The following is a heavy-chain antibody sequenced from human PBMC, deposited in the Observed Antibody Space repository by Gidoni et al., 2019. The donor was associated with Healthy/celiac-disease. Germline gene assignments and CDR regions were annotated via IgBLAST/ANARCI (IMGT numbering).Heavy chain of an antibody. J-gene: IGHJ4*02. CDR3: ARDVNSGSDY. V-gene: IGHV3-33*01. Sequence: QVQRVESGGGVVQPGSSLRISCAASGFTFNSYGMHWVRQAPGKGLEWVAVIWYDGSNKYYADSVKGRFTISRDNSKNTLFLQMNSLRAEDTAVYYCARDVNSGSDYWGQGTLVTVSS. CDR1: GFTFNSYG. CDR2: IWYDGSNK. D-gene: IGHD6-19*01.